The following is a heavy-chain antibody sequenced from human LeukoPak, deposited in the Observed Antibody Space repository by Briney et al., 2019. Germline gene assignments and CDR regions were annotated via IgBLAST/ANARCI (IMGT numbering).Heavy chain of an antibody. J-gene: IGHJ4*02. CDR1: VDSLTSTNW. D-gene: IGHD3-3*01. Sequence: SETLSLTRDESVDSLTSTNWWTWVPQPPGKGLEWIGEVHLDGGTNYNPCLKSRLIMSVDLPENHISLKLTSVTAADTAVYYCAREGGFYRPLDYSGQGTLVTVSS. CDR3: AREGGFYRPLDY. CDR2: VHLDGGT. V-gene: IGHV4-4*02.